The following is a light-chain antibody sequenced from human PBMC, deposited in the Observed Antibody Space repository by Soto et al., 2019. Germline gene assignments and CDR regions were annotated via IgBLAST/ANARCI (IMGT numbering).Light chain of an antibody. CDR1: QNIANY. CDR2: DAS. V-gene: IGKV3-11*01. J-gene: IGKJ2*01. CDR3: QQRSNWPPYT. Sequence: EIVLTQSPATLSLSRGEGATISCRASQNIANYVAWYQQRPGQAPRLLIYDASTRATGIPARFSGSGSGTDFTLTISSLEPEDVAVYYCQQRSNWPPYTFGQGTKVEI.